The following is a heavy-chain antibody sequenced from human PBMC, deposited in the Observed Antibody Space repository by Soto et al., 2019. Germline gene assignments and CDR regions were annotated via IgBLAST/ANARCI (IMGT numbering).Heavy chain of an antibody. CDR3: AREERRYFDWLLGL. Sequence: PSETLSLTCAVSGGSISSGAYSWSWIRQPPGKGLEWVGYIYHSGSTYYNPSLKSRVTISVDRSKNRFSLNLNSVTAADTAVYYCAREERRYFDWLLGLWGQGTLVTVSS. CDR2: IYHSGST. CDR1: GGSISSGAYS. D-gene: IGHD3-9*01. J-gene: IGHJ4*02. V-gene: IGHV4-30-2*01.